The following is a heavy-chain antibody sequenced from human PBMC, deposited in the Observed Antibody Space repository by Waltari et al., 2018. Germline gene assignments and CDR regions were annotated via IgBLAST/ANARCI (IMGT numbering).Heavy chain of an antibody. CDR2: INHSGSN. V-gene: IGHV4-34*01. Sequence: QVQLQQWGAGLLKPSETLSLTCAVYGGSFSGYYWSWIRQPPGKGLEWIGEINHSGSNKYNPSLKSRVTISLDTSKNQFSLKLSSVSAADTAVDYCARGRLEGGDYSYGLSYYYYYGMDVWGQGTTVTVSS. J-gene: IGHJ6*02. D-gene: IGHD5-18*01. CDR1: GGSFSGYY. CDR3: ARGRLEGGDYSYGLSYYYYYGMDV.